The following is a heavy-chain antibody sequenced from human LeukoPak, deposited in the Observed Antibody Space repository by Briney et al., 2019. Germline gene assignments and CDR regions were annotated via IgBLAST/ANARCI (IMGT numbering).Heavy chain of an antibody. CDR2: ISSSSSYI. Sequence: GGSLRLSCAASGFTFSSYIMNWVRQAPGKGREWVSSISSSSSYIYYADSVKGRFTISRDNAKNSLYLQMNSLRAEDTAVYYCARSPSGSYQSFLDYWGQGTLVTVSS. CDR1: GFTFSSYI. V-gene: IGHV3-21*01. CDR3: ARSPSGSYQSFLDY. J-gene: IGHJ4*02. D-gene: IGHD1-26*01.